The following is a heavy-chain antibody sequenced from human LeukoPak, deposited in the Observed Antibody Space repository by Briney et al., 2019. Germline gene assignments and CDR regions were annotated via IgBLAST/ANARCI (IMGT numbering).Heavy chain of an antibody. CDR1: GYTFTGYY. J-gene: IGHJ6*03. Sequence: GASVKVSCKASGYTFTGYYMHWGRQAPGQGLEWMGWINPNSVGTNYAQKFQGRVTMTRDTSISTAYMELSRLRSDDTAVYYCARGHCSTTSCPYYWYMDVWGRGTTVTVSS. CDR3: ARGHCSTTSCPYYWYMDV. CDR2: INPNSVGT. D-gene: IGHD2-2*01. V-gene: IGHV1-2*02.